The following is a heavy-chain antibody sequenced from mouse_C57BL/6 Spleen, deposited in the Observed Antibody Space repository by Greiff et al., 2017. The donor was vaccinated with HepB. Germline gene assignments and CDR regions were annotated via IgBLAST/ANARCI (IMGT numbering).Heavy chain of an antibody. Sequence: VQLQQPGTELVKPGASVKLSCKASGYTFTSYWMHWVKQRPGQGLEWIGNINPSNGGTNYNEKFKSKATMTVDKSSSTAYMQLSSLTSEDSAVYYCARYDSSGRPFAYWGQGTLVTVSA. CDR3: ARYDSSGRPFAY. J-gene: IGHJ3*01. V-gene: IGHV1-53*01. CDR1: GYTFTSYW. CDR2: INPSNGGT. D-gene: IGHD3-2*02.